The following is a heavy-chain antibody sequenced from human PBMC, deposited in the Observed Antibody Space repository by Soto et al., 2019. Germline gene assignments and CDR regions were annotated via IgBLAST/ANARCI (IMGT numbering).Heavy chain of an antibody. CDR3: ANGDSGWSLCYFDY. J-gene: IGHJ4*02. CDR1: GITFDNYA. D-gene: IGHD6-19*01. V-gene: IGHV3-23*01. CDR2: ISTSGAST. Sequence: GGSLRLSCAASGITFDNYAMGWVRQAPGRGLEWVSAISTSGASTSFADSVEGRFTISRDNSENTLYLQMSSLRVEDTVVYYLANGDSGWSLCYFDYWGQGILVTVSS.